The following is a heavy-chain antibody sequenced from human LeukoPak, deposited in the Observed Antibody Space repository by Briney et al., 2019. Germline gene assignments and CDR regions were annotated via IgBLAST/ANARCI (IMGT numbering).Heavy chain of an antibody. V-gene: IGHV3-7*01. CDR3: ARHWEWAFDI. Sequence: GGSLRLSCAASGFTFSRSWMTWVRQAPGKGLEWVGNIKADGSNKYYADSVRGRFTISRDNANNSPSLQMNSLRADDTAVYYCARHWEWAFDIWGPGTMVTVSS. CDR1: GFTFSRSW. J-gene: IGHJ3*02. D-gene: IGHD7-27*01. CDR2: IKADGSNK.